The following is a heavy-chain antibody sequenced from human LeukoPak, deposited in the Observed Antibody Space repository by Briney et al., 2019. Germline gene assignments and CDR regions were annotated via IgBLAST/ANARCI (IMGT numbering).Heavy chain of an antibody. D-gene: IGHD5-24*01. Sequence: SETLSLTCTVSGGSINSYYWSWIRQPAGKGLEWLGYIYYSGSTNYNPSLKSRVTISVDTSKNQFSLKMSSVTAADTAVYYWGRAIDGHINNWFDPWGQGTLVTVS. CDR2: IYYSGST. CDR1: GGSINSYY. J-gene: IGHJ5*02. CDR3: GRAIDGHINNWFDP. V-gene: IGHV4-59*01.